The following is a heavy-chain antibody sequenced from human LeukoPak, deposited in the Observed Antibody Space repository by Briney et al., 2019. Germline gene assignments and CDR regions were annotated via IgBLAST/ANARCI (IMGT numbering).Heavy chain of an antibody. Sequence: GGSLRLSCAASGFTFSNYGMLWVRQAPGKGLDWVAFIRYDGNNKLYADSVKGRYTISRDNSKNTLYLHINSLRAEDTAVYYCARDEGFYYDILTGYLGYWGQGTLVTVSS. J-gene: IGHJ4*02. V-gene: IGHV3-30*02. CDR2: IRYDGNNK. CDR3: ARDEGFYYDILTGYLGY. D-gene: IGHD3-9*01. CDR1: GFTFSNYG.